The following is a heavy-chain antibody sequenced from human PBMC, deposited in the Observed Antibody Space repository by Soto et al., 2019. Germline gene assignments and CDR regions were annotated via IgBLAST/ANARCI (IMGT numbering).Heavy chain of an antibody. J-gene: IGHJ3*02. CDR1: GYSFTSYW. Sequence: GESLKISCKGSGYSFTSYWIGWVRQMPGKGLEWMGIIYPGDSDTRYSPSFQGQVTISADKSISTAYLQWSSLKASDTAMYYCARQLPWPVVVAPTRDDAFDIWGQGTMVTVSS. V-gene: IGHV5-51*01. D-gene: IGHD2-15*01. CDR2: IYPGDSDT. CDR3: ARQLPWPVVVAPTRDDAFDI.